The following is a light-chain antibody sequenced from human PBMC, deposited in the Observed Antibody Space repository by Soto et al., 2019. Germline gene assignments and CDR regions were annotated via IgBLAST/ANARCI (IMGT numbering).Light chain of an antibody. J-gene: IGKJ2*01. V-gene: IGKV1-5*01. CDR2: DGF. Sequence: DIQMTQSPSSLSASVGDRVTITCRASQSITYWLAWYQQKPGRAPKLLIYDGFNLQSGVPSRFSGSGSGTEVTLTISSLQPDDSATYYCQQYHSFSFTFGQGTKLEIK. CDR3: QQYHSFSFT. CDR1: QSITYW.